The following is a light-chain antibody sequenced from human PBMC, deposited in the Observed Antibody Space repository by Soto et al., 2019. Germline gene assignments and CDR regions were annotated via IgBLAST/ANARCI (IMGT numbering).Light chain of an antibody. CDR3: QQYGTSPTWT. CDR1: QSVSSSH. Sequence: EIVLTQSPGTLSLSPGERATLSCRASQSVSSSHLAWYQQKPGQAPRLLIYGASTRATGIPDRFSGSGSGTDFTLTISRLEPEDFAVYYCQQYGTSPTWTFGQGTKGDIK. V-gene: IGKV3-20*01. CDR2: GAS. J-gene: IGKJ1*01.